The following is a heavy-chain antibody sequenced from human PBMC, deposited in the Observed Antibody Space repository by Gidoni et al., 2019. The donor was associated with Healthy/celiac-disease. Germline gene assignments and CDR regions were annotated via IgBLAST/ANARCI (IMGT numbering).Heavy chain of an antibody. D-gene: IGHD6-13*01. J-gene: IGHJ6*02. Sequence: EVQLVESGGGLVKPGGSLRLSCAPSGFTFSSYSMNWVRQAQGKGLEWVSSISSSSSYIYYADSVKGRFTISRDNAKNSLYLQMNSLRAEDTAVYYCARVPYSSSWYGMDVWGQGTTVTVSS. CDR3: ARVPYSSSWYGMDV. CDR2: ISSSSSYI. V-gene: IGHV3-21*01. CDR1: GFTFSSYS.